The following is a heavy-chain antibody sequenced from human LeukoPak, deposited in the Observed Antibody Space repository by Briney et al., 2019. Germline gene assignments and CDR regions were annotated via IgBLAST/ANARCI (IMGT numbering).Heavy chain of an antibody. CDR1: GGSISSTNW. V-gene: IGHV4-4*02. D-gene: IGHD1-26*01. J-gene: IGHJ4*02. CDR2: ISLTGRT. Sequence: SETLSLTCGASGGSISSTNWGSGVRQPPGQGREWIGEISLTGRTNYIPSLNGRATMSLYESRNHLSLSLTSVTAADTAIYYCSRESGAFCPFGYWGQGPLVIVPP. CDR3: SRESGAFCPFGY.